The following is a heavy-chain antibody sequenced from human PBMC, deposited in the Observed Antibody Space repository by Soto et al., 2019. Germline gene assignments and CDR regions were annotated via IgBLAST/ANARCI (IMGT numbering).Heavy chain of an antibody. CDR3: ARHKSGSDWLDP. D-gene: IGHD2-15*01. V-gene: IGHV4-39*01. CDR2: MFYSGAT. J-gene: IGHJ5*02. CDR1: GGSISDISYC. Sequence: SETLSLTCTVSGGSISDISYCWFCIRQPPGKGLQWIGCMFYSGATYYNPSLKNRVTLSVDTSNNEFSLKLVSVTAPDTAVYYCARHKSGSDWLDPWGQGTLVTVSS.